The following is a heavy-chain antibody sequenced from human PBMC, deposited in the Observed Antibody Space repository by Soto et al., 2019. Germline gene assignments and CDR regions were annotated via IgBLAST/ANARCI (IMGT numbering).Heavy chain of an antibody. CDR3: ARLTAYCGGDCYSKRGWFDP. D-gene: IGHD2-21*02. J-gene: IGHJ5*02. Sequence: SETLSLTCTVSGGSISIGGYFWSGIRHPPGKGLEWIGYIYYSGSTNYNPSLKSRVTISVDTSKNQFSLKLSSVTAADTAVYYCARLTAYCGGDCYSKRGWFDPWGQGTLVTVS. V-gene: IGHV4-61*08. CDR2: IYYSGST. CDR1: GGSISIGGYF.